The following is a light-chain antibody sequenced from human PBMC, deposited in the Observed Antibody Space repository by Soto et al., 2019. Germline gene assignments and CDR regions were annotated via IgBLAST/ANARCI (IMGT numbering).Light chain of an antibody. J-gene: IGKJ1*01. V-gene: IGKV1-39*01. Sequence: DIQMTQSPSSLSASVGDRVTITCRASQSISSYLNWYQQKPGKAPKLLIYAASSLQSGVPPRFSGSGSRTDFTLTISSLQPEDFATYYSQQSYSTPRTFGQGTKVEIK. CDR2: AAS. CDR3: QQSYSTPRT. CDR1: QSISSY.